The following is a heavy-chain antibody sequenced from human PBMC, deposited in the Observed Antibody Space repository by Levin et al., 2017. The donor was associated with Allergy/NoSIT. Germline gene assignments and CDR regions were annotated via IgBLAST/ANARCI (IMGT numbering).Heavy chain of an antibody. CDR3: ARDGKWVQLLPDYYFDH. V-gene: IGHV3-30-3*01. CDR1: GFTFGDYA. CDR2: TSYDGTNK. Sequence: GGSLRLSCKGSGFTFGDYALHWVRQAPGKGLEWVAVTSYDGTNKFYADSVKGRFSISRDNFKDTLYLQMDSLRPEDTAVYYCARDGKWVQLLPDYYFDHRGQGTLVTVSS. J-gene: IGHJ4*02. D-gene: IGHD5-24*01.